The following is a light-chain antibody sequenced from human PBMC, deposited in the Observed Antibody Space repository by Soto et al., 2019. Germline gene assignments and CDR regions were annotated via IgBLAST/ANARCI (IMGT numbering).Light chain of an antibody. V-gene: IGLV2-11*01. CDR2: TVT. J-gene: IGLJ3*02. Sequence: QSALTQPRSESGSPGQSVTISCTGTSGDVGGYNYVSWYQQHPGKAPNLMIYTVTDRPLGVPDRFSGSKSGNTASLTISGLQAEDEADYYCCSYAGSFTWVFGGGTKLTVL. CDR3: CSYAGSFTWV. CDR1: SGDVGGYNY.